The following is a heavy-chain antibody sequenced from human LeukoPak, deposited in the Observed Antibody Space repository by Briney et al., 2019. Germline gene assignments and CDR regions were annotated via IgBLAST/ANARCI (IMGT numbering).Heavy chain of an antibody. CDR1: GYTFTIYY. J-gene: IGHJ4*02. V-gene: IGHV1-46*01. CDR3: ARDRKLSSGWSEFDY. CDR2: INPSGGST. Sequence: ASVTVSCKASGYTFTIYYMHWVRQAPGLGLEWMGIINPSGGSTTYAQKFQGRVTMTRDTSTSTVYMELSSLRSEDTAVYYCARDRKLSSGWSEFDYWGQGTLVTVSS. D-gene: IGHD6-19*01.